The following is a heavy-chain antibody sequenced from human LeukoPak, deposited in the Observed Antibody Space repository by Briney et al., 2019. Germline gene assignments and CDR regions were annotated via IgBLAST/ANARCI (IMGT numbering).Heavy chain of an antibody. CDR1: GGSISSYY. CDR3: ARAPYDFWSGYYNQYYGMDV. J-gene: IGHJ6*02. Sequence: PSETLSLTCTVSGGSISSYYWSWIRQPPGKGLEWIGYIYYSGSTNYNPSLKSRVTISVDTSKNQFSLKLSSVTAADTAVYYCARAPYDFWSGYYNQYYGMDVWGQGTTVTVSS. V-gene: IGHV4-59*01. CDR2: IYYSGST. D-gene: IGHD3-3*01.